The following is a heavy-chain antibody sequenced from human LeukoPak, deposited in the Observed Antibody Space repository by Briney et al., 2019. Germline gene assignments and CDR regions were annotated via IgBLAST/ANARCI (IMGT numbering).Heavy chain of an antibody. Sequence: ASVKVSCEASGYTFTSYGISWVRQAPGQGLEWMGWISAYNGNTNYAQKLQGRVTMTTDTSTSTAYMELRSLRSDDTAVYYCARAKAGIAAADWFDPWGQGTLVTVSS. CDR2: ISAYNGNT. CDR1: GYTFTSYG. CDR3: ARAKAGIAAADWFDP. J-gene: IGHJ5*02. V-gene: IGHV1-18*01. D-gene: IGHD6-13*01.